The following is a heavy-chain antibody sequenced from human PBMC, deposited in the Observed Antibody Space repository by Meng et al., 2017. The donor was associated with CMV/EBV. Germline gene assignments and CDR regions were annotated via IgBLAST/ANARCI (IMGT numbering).Heavy chain of an antibody. J-gene: IGHJ6*02. D-gene: IGHD6-6*01. Sequence: GGSLRLSCAASGFTFADYGMSWVRQAPGKGLEWVSGINWNGGSTGYADSVKGRFTISRDNAKNSLYLQMNSLRAEDTALYYCARGEAPYYYYYGMDVWGQGTTVTVSS. CDR3: ARGEAPYYYYYGMDV. CDR1: GFTFADYG. CDR2: INWNGGST. V-gene: IGHV3-20*04.